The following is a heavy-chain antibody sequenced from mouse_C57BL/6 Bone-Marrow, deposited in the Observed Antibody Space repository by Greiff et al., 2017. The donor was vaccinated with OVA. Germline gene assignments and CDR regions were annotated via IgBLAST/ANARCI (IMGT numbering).Heavy chain of an antibody. CDR1: GYTFTSYG. J-gene: IGHJ4*01. V-gene: IGHV1-81*01. CDR3: ASGGSHYYAMDY. Sequence: QVQLQQSGAELARPGASVKLSCKASGYTFTSYGISWVKQSTGQGLEWIGEIYPRSGNTYYNEKFKGKATLTADKSSSTAYMELRSLTSEDSAVYFCASGGSHYYAMDYWGQGTSVTVSS. D-gene: IGHD1-1*02. CDR2: IYPRSGNT.